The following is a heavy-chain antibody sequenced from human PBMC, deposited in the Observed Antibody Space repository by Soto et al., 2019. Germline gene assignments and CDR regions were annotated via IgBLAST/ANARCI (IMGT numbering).Heavy chain of an antibody. CDR2: IIPLFGTI. Sequence: ASVKVSCKPSGGTFSSDAITWVRQAPGQGLEWMGGIIPLFGTINYAQKFQGRVTITADKSTTTAYMELSSLRSDDTAVYYCARDKSADSSGYLYYFDYWGQGTLVTVSS. CDR3: ARDKSADSSGYLYYFDY. CDR1: GGTFSSDA. D-gene: IGHD3-22*01. J-gene: IGHJ4*02. V-gene: IGHV1-69*06.